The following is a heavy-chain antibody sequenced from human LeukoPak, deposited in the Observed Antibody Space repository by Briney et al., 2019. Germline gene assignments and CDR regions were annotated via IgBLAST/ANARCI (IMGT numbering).Heavy chain of an antibody. D-gene: IGHD2-2*01. CDR1: GYSISSGYY. CDR3: ARDCWGSTSCSHTEIDY. J-gene: IGHJ4*02. V-gene: IGHV4-38-2*02. Sequence: PSETLSLTCTVSGYSISSGYYWGWIRQPPGKGLEWIGSIYHSGSTYYNPSLKSRVTISVDTSKNQFSLKLSSVTAADTAVYYCARDCWGSTSCSHTEIDYWGQGTLVTVSS. CDR2: IYHSGST.